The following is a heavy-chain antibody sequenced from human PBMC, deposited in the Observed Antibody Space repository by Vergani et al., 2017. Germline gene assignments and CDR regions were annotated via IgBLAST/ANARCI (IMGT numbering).Heavy chain of an antibody. CDR1: GFTFSSYA. Sequence: QVQLVESGGGVVQPGRSLRLSCAASGFTFSSYAMHWVRQAPGKGLEWVAVISYDGSNKYYADSVKGRFTISRDNSKNTLYLQMNSLRAEDTAVYYCASFLAIYGDYGGASDYWGQGTLVTVSS. D-gene: IGHD4-17*01. CDR2: ISYDGSNK. CDR3: ASFLAIYGDYGGASDY. J-gene: IGHJ4*02. V-gene: IGHV3-30*01.